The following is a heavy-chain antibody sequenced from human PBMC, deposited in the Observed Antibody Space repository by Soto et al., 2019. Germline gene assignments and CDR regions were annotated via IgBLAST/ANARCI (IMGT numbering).Heavy chain of an antibody. D-gene: IGHD5-12*01. CDR1: GGSFSGYY. CDR3: ARGRPVATTYLFGWFDP. V-gene: IGHV4-34*01. CDR2: INHSGST. J-gene: IGHJ5*02. Sequence: PSETLSLTCAVYGGSFSGYYWSWIRQPPGKGLEWIGEINHSGSTNYNPSLKSRVTISVDTSKNQFSLKLSSVTAADTAVYYCARGRPVATTYLFGWFDPWGQGTLVTVSS.